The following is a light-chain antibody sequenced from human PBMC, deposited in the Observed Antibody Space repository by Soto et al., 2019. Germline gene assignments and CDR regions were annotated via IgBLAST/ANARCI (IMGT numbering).Light chain of an antibody. CDR1: QGIRNY. CDR2: AAS. J-gene: IGKJ5*01. V-gene: IGKV1-27*01. Sequence: DIQMTQSASSLSASVGDRVTITCRASQGIRNYLAWYQQKPGKVPKVLIYAASILQSGVPSRFSGSGSGTDFTLTISSLQPEDVGTYYCQKYDSAPLTFGQGTRLEIK. CDR3: QKYDSAPLT.